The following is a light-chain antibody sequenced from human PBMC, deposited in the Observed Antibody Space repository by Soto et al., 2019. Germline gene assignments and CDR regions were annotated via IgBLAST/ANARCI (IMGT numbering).Light chain of an antibody. CDR3: SSYTSSSPVV. Sequence: QSALTQPASVSGSPGQSITISCTGTSSDVGGYNYVSWYQQHPGKAPKLMIYDVSNRPSGVSNRFSRPKSGNTASLTISGHQAEDEADYYCSSYTSSSPVVFGGGTTLTVL. J-gene: IGLJ2*01. CDR2: DVS. V-gene: IGLV2-14*01. CDR1: SSDVGGYNY.